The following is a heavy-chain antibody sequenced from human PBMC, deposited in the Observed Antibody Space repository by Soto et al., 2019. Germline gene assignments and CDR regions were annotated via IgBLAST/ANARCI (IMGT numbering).Heavy chain of an antibody. CDR1: GYSFTSYW. D-gene: IGHD6-13*01. CDR2: IDPSDSYT. J-gene: IGHJ6*02. CDR3: ARQSIAAARNYYYYGMDV. Sequence: PGESLKISCKGSGYSFTSYWISWVRQMPGKGLEWMGRIDPSDSYTNYSPSFQGHVTISADKSISTAYLQWSSLKASDTAIYYCARQSIAAARNYYYYGMDVWGQGTTVTVSS. V-gene: IGHV5-10-1*01.